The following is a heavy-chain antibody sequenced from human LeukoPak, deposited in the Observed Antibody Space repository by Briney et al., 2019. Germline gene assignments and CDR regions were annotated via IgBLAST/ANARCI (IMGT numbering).Heavy chain of an antibody. V-gene: IGHV3-74*01. CDR2: VNSDGSWT. CDR3: VSFYETN. J-gene: IGHJ4*02. D-gene: IGHD2-2*01. Sequence: PGGSLRLSCEASGLIFSNAWMHWVRQAPGKGLVWVSHVNSDGSWTSHADSVKGRFTISKDNAKNTVYLQMNNLRTEDTAVYYCVSFYETNWGRGTLVTVSS. CDR1: GLIFSNAW.